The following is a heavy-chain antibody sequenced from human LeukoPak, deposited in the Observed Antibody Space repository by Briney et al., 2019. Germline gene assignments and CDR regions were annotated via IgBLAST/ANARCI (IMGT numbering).Heavy chain of an antibody. CDR1: GGSISSSSYY. D-gene: IGHD4-17*01. J-gene: IGHJ5*02. Sequence: PSETLSLTCTVSGGSISSSSYYWGWIRQPPGKGLEWIGSIYYSGSTYYNPSLKSRVTISVDTSKNQFSLKLSSVTAADTAVYYCARSSPHYGPPFDPWGQGTLVTVSS. CDR3: ARSSPHYGPPFDP. V-gene: IGHV4-39*01. CDR2: IYYSGST.